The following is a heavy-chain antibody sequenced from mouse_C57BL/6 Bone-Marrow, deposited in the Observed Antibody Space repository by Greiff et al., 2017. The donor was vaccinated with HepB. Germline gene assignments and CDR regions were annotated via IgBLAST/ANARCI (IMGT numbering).Heavy chain of an antibody. D-gene: IGHD4-1*02. J-gene: IGHJ2*01. CDR3: ARSPLQLSYFDY. CDR2: IYPGSGST. CDR1: GYTFTSYW. Sequence: QVQLKQPGAELVKPGASVKMSCKASGYTFTSYWITWVKQRPGQGLEWIGDIYPGSGSTNYNEKFKSKATLTVDTSSSTAYMQLSSLTSEDSAVYYCARSPLQLSYFDYWGQGTTLTVSS. V-gene: IGHV1-55*01.